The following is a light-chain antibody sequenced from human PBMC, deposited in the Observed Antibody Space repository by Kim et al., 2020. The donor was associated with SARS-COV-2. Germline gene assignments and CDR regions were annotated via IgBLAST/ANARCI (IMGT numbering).Light chain of an antibody. CDR2: EVS. CDR3: CSYAGSSTSSWV. J-gene: IGLJ3*02. CDR1: SSDVGSYNL. V-gene: IGLV2-23*02. Sequence: SITISCTGTSSDVGSYNLVSWYQQHPGKAPKLMIYEVSKRPSGVSNRFSGSKSGNTASLTISGLQAEDEADYYCCSYAGSSTSSWVFGGGTQLTVL.